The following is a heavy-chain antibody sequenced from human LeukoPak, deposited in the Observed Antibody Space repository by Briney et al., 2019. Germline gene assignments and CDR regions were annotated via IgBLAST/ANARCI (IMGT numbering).Heavy chain of an antibody. D-gene: IGHD2-15*01. Sequence: GGSLRLSCAASGFTFSDWTMNWIRQAPGKGLEWVSSISSSSSYIYYADSVKGRFTISRDNTKNSLYLQMNSLRAEDTAVYHCAKDGDCSGGSCYSIYYYGMDVWGQGTTVTVSS. V-gene: IGHV3-21*01. CDR2: ISSSSSYI. CDR1: GFTFSDWT. J-gene: IGHJ6*02. CDR3: AKDGDCSGGSCYSIYYYGMDV.